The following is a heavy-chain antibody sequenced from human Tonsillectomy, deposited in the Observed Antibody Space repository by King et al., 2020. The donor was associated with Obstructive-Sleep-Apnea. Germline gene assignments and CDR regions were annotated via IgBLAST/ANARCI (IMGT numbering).Heavy chain of an antibody. CDR1: GGSISSSSYY. CDR3: AGENGSGPYYYYGMDV. V-gene: IGHV4-39*07. D-gene: IGHD3-10*01. J-gene: IGHJ6*02. Sequence: QLQESGPGLVKPSETLSLTCTVSGGSISSSSYYWGWIRQPPGKGLEWIGSIYYSGSTYYNPSLKSRVTISVDTSKNQFSLKLSSVTAADTAVYYCAGENGSGPYYYYGMDVWGQGTTVTVSS. CDR2: IYYSGST.